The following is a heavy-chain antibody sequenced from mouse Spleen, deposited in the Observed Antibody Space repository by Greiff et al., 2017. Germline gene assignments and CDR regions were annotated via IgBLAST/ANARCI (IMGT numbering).Heavy chain of an antibody. CDR2: IYPGSGST. CDR3: ARWRSYAMDY. Sequence: SGAELVKPGASVKMSCKASGYTFTSYWITWVKQRPGQGLEWIGDIYPGSGSTNYNEKFKSKATLTVDTSSSTAYMQLSSLTSEDSAVYYCARWRSYAMDYWGQGTTLTVSS. V-gene: IGHV1-55*01. J-gene: IGHJ2*01. D-gene: IGHD6-5*01. CDR1: GYTFTSYW.